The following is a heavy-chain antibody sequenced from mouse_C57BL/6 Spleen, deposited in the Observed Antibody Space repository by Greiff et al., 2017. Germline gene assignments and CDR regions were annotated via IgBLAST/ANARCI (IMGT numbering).Heavy chain of an antibody. CDR3: ATHWDYFDY. CDR1: GYTFTSYW. V-gene: IGHV1-69*01. CDR2: IDPSDSYT. D-gene: IGHD4-1*01. Sequence: QVQLQQPGAELVMPGASVKLSCKASGYTFTSYWMHWVKQRPGQGLEWIGEIDPSDSYTNYNQKFKGKSTLTADKSSSTAYMELRSLTSEDSAVYFCATHWDYFDYWGQGTTLTVSS. J-gene: IGHJ2*01.